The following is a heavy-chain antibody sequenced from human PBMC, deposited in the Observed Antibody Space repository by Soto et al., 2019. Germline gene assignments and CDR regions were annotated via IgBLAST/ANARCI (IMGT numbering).Heavy chain of an antibody. CDR2: ISSSSSYT. CDR1: GFTFSDYY. J-gene: IGHJ3*02. V-gene: IGHV3-11*05. CDR3: ARDKLRRERDAFDI. Sequence: QVQLVESGGGLVKPGGSLRLSCAASGFTFSDYYMSWIRQAPGKGLEWVSYISSSSSYTNYADSVKGRFTISRDNAKKSLYLQMTSLRAEDTAVYYCARDKLRRERDAFDIWGQGTMVTVSS. D-gene: IGHD2-21*01.